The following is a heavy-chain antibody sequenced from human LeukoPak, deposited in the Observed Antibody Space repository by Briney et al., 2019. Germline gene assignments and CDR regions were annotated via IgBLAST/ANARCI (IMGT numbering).Heavy chain of an antibody. Sequence: GGSLRLSCAASGFTFSSYSMNWVRQAPGKGLEWVSYISSSSSTIYYADSVKGRFTISRDNAKNSLYLQMNSLRAEDTAVYYCARDFSSSSWRAVYYYYYMDVWGKGTTVTVSS. J-gene: IGHJ6*03. CDR1: GFTFSSYS. V-gene: IGHV3-48*04. CDR2: ISSSSSTI. CDR3: ARDFSSSSWRAVYYYYYMDV. D-gene: IGHD6-13*01.